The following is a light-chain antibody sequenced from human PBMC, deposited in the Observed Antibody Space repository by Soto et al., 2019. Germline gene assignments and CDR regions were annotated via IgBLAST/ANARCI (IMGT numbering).Light chain of an antibody. CDR3: GTWDSSLSAGV. CDR1: SSNIGNNY. Sequence: QSALTQPPSVSAAPGQKVTISCSGSSSNIGNNYVSWYQQLPGTAPKLLIYDNNMRPSGIPDRFSGSKSGTSATLGITGLQTGDEADYYCGTWDSSLSAGVFGGGTKVTVL. J-gene: IGLJ3*02. V-gene: IGLV1-51*01. CDR2: DNN.